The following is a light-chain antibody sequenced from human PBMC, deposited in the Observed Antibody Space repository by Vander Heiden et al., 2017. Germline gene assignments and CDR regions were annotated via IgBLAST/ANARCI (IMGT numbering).Light chain of an antibody. CDR2: EVS. Sequence: QSALTQPACVSASPGQSLTTSCTGTNSDVGGYNYVSWYQQHPGKAPKLIVYEVSNRPSGVANHFSGSKSGNTASLTISGLQAEDEADYYCSSYTSSSTSYVFGTGTKVTVL. CDR1: NSDVGGYNY. CDR3: SSYTSSSTSYV. J-gene: IGLJ1*01. V-gene: IGLV2-14*01.